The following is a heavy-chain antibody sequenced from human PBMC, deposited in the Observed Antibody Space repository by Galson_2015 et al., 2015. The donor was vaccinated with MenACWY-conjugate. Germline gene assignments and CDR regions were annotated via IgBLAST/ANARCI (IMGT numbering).Heavy chain of an antibody. J-gene: IGHJ6*02. V-gene: IGHV1-3*01. CDR3: ATWDNDRGGWFTMGV. CDR1: GYTFTSYA. D-gene: IGHD6-19*01. Sequence: SVKVSCKASGYTFTSYAMHWVRQAPGQRLEWMGWINAGNGNTKYSQKFQGRVTITRDTSASTAYMELSSLRSEDTAVYYCATWDNDRGGWFTMGVWGQGTPVTVSS. CDR2: INAGNGNT.